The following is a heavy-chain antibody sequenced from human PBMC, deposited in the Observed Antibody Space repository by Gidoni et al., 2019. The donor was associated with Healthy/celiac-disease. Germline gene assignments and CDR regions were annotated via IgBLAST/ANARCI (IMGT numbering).Heavy chain of an antibody. J-gene: IGHJ6*02. V-gene: IGHV4-34*01. CDR2: INHSGST. D-gene: IGHD3-16*01. CDR3: ARDRRGGDYYYYYGMDV. CDR1: GGSFSGYY. Sequence: QVQLQQWGAGLLKPSETLSLTCAVYGGSFSGYYWSWIRQPPGKGLEWIGEINHSGSTNYNPSLKSRVTISVDTSKNQFSLKLSSVTAADTAVYYCARDRRGGDYYYYYGMDVWGQGTTVTVSS.